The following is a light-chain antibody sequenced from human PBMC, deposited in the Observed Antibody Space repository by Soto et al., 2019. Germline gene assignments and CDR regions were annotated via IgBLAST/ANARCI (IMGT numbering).Light chain of an antibody. V-gene: IGKV1-39*01. CDR1: QSISSY. J-gene: IGKJ4*01. Sequence: DIEMTQSPSSLSASVGDRVTITCRASQSISSYLNWYQQKRGQAPKLLIQGASSLQSGVPLRFSGSGSGTEFSLTISSLQFEDFATYYCQQSYSTLLSFGGGTKVEI. CDR2: GAS. CDR3: QQSYSTLLS.